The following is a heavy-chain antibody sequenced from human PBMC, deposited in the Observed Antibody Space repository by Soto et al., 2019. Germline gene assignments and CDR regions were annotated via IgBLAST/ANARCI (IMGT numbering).Heavy chain of an antibody. D-gene: IGHD2-21*01. J-gene: IGHJ3*01. V-gene: IGHV1-45*02. Sequence: QMDLVQSGAEVKRPGSSVKISCTASGYTFTYRYLHWVRQAPGQPFEYMGWITIYNGNTGYAQRFKDRVIITRKNNLSAVYMELSRLTSEDTAMHYGSRSSIVSAHESFEVWGQGTLVTVSS. CDR2: ITIYNGNT. CDR1: GYTFTYRY. CDR3: SRSSIVSAHESFEV.